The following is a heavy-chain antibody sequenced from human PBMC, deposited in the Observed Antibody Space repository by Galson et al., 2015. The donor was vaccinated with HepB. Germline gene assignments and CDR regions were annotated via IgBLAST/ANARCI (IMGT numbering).Heavy chain of an antibody. V-gene: IGHV1-24*01. Sequence: SVKVSCKASGYTLTELSMHWVRQAPGKGLEWMGGFDPEDGETIYAQKFQGRVTMTEDTSTDTAYMELSSLRSEDTAVYYCATDNPRERITIFGVATAPLYYYGMDVWGQGTTVTVSS. J-gene: IGHJ6*02. D-gene: IGHD3-3*01. CDR1: GYTLTELS. CDR2: FDPEDGET. CDR3: ATDNPRERITIFGVATAPLYYYGMDV.